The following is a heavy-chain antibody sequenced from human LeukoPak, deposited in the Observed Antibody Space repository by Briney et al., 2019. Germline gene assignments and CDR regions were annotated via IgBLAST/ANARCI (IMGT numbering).Heavy chain of an antibody. Sequence: GGSLRLSCAASEFTFDAMHWVRQAPGKGLEWVSLISWDGGDTYYADSVKGRFTISRDNSKNSLYLQMNCLRTEDTALYYCAKDMAAYYYASGNIEYWGQGTLVTVSS. CDR2: ISWDGGDT. J-gene: IGHJ4*02. CDR3: AKDMAAYYYASGNIEY. D-gene: IGHD3-10*01. V-gene: IGHV3-43D*03. CDR1: EFTFDA.